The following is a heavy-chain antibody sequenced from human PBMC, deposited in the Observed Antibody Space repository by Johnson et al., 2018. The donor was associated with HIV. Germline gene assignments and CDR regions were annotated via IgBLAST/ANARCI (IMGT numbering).Heavy chain of an antibody. J-gene: IGHJ3*02. D-gene: IGHD1-26*01. Sequence: VQLVESGGGLVQPGGSLRLSCAASRFTFSSYWMHWVRQAPGKGLVWVSRINSDGSSTTYADSVKGRFTISRDNAKNTLYLQMNSLRAGDTALYYCASRMYSGSSGGAFDIWGQGTMVTVSS. CDR2: INSDGSST. V-gene: IGHV3-74*02. CDR3: ASRMYSGSSGGAFDI. CDR1: RFTFSSYW.